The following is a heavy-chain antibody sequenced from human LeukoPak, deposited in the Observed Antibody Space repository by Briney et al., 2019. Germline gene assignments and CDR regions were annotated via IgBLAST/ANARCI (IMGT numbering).Heavy chain of an antibody. CDR1: GFTFSSYA. D-gene: IGHD5-18*01. CDR3: ARDWRAMNAFDV. CDR2: ISYDGSNK. J-gene: IGHJ3*01. V-gene: IGHV3-30-3*01. Sequence: GGSLRLSCAASGFTFSSYAMHWVRQAPGKGLEWVAVISYDGSNKYYADSVKGRFTISRDNSKNTLYLQMNSLRADDTAVYYCARDWRAMNAFDVWGQGTMVTVSS.